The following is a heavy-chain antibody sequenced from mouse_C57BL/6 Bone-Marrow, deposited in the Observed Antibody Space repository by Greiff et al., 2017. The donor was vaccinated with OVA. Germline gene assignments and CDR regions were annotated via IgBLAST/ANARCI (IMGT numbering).Heavy chain of an antibody. D-gene: IGHD2-5*01. Sequence: QVHVKQSGAELVKPGASVKMSCKASGYTFTSYWITWVKQRPGQGLEWIGDIYPGSGSTNYNEKFKSKATLTVDTSSSTAYMQLSSLTSEDSAVYYCARRPFYSNYDYWGQGTTLTVSS. V-gene: IGHV1-55*01. CDR2: IYPGSGST. CDR1: GYTFTSYW. J-gene: IGHJ2*01. CDR3: ARRPFYSNYDY.